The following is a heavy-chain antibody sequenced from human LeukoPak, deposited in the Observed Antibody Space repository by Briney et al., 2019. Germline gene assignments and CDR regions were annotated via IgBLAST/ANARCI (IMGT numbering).Heavy chain of an antibody. D-gene: IGHD3-22*01. Sequence: AXVKVSCKASGYTFTSYYMHWVRQAPGQGLEGMGIINPSGGSTSYAQKFQGRVTMTRDTSTSTVYMELSSLRSEDTAVYYCARAYYYDSSGYYFRYYFDYWGQGTLVTVSS. J-gene: IGHJ4*02. V-gene: IGHV1-46*03. CDR2: INPSGGST. CDR3: ARAYYYDSSGYYFRYYFDY. CDR1: GYTFTSYY.